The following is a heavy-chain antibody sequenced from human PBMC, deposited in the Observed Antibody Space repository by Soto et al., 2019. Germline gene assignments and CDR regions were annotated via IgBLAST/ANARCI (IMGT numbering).Heavy chain of an antibody. CDR1: GYSFTRYG. CDR3: ASTPDDHISGRSGWLDP. V-gene: IGHV1-18*01. D-gene: IGHD3-3*02. Sequence: AQLVQSGAEVKKPGASVKVSCRAFGYSFTRYGISWVRQAPGQGLEWMGWISGYNGNLNYTQKFQGRVIMTTDTSTSTAYMELRRLRFDDTAVYYCASTPDDHISGRSGWLDPWGQGTLVSVTS. J-gene: IGHJ5*02. CDR2: ISGYNGNL.